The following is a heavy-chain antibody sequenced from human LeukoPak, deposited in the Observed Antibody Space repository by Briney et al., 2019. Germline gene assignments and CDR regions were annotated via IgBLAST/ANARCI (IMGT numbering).Heavy chain of an antibody. D-gene: IGHD6-6*01. CDR1: GASISTYY. V-gene: IGHV4-59*01. Sequence: PSETLSLTCTVSGASISTYYWSWIRQPPGKGLEWIGYIYYSGSTNYNPSLKSRVTISVDTSKNQFSLKLSSVTAADTAVYYCARAPYSSSSVDYWGQGTLVTVSS. J-gene: IGHJ4*02. CDR3: ARAPYSSSSVDY. CDR2: IYYSGST.